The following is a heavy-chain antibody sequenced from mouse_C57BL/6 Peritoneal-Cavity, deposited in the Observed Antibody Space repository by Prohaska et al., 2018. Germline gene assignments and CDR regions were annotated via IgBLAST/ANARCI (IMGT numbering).Heavy chain of an antibody. CDR2: IDPETGGT. V-gene: IGHV1-15*01. CDR1: GYTFTDYE. Sequence: QVQLQQSGAELVRPGASVTLSCKASGYTFTDYEMHWVKQTPVHGLEWIGAIDPETGGTAYNQKFKGKAILTADKSPSTAYMELRSLTSEDSAVYYCTNYYGSSYAMDYWGQGTSVTVSS. D-gene: IGHD1-1*01. CDR3: TNYYGSSYAMDY. J-gene: IGHJ4*01.